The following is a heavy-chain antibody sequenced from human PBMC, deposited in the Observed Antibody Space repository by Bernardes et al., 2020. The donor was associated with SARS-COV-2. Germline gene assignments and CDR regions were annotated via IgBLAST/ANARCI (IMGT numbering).Heavy chain of an antibody. CDR2: SSGGDGGT. Sequence: GGSLRLSCAASGFALSSNGMSWVRQAPGKGLEWVSSSGGDGGTHYADSVRGRFTISRDTSKNMLFLQMNSLRAEDTAVYYCAKDLFWWSAADFWGQGTLVTVSS. CDR3: AKDLFWWSAADF. D-gene: IGHD2-21*01. CDR1: GFALSSNG. V-gene: IGHV3-23*01. J-gene: IGHJ4*02.